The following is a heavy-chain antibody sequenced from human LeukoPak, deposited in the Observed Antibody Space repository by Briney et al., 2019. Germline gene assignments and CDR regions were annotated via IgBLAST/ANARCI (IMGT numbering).Heavy chain of an antibody. CDR2: MNPNSGNT. J-gene: IGHJ4*02. D-gene: IGHD3-10*01. CDR3: ARDLEILWFGELIGYFDY. V-gene: IGHV1-8*01. Sequence: ASVKVSCKASGYTFTSYDINWVRQATGQGLEWMGWMNPNSGNTGYAQKFQGRVTMTRNTSISTAYMELSSLRSEDTAVYYCARDLEILWFGELIGYFDYWGQGTLVTVSS. CDR1: GYTFTSYD.